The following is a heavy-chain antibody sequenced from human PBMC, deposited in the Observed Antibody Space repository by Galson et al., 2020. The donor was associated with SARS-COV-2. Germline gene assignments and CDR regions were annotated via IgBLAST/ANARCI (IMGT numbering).Heavy chain of an antibody. CDR1: GFTFSTSE. J-gene: IGHJ4*02. Sequence: GGSLRLSCAASGFTFSTSELHWLRQTPGKGLEWLSDISSSGGTTYYADFVKGRFTTSRDNAKISLYLQMNNLRVEDMAVYSSAKWTPFWVVYWGQGIQVTVSS. V-gene: IGHV3-48*03. CDR2: ISSSGGTT. CDR3: AKWTPFWVVY. D-gene: IGHD3-16*01.